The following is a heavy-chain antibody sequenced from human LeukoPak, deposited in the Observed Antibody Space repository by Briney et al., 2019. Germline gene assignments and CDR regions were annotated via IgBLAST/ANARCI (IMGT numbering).Heavy chain of an antibody. CDR2: ISTSGSYT. CDR3: ARLKYGSPQH. Sequence: GGSLRLSCAASGFTFSDYYMSWIRQAPGKGLEWVSYISTSGSYTIHTDSVKGRFTISRDDAKNSLYLQMNSLRVEDTAVYYCARLKYGSPQHWGQGTLVTVSS. J-gene: IGHJ1*01. CDR1: GFTFSDYY. D-gene: IGHD1-26*01. V-gene: IGHV3-11*06.